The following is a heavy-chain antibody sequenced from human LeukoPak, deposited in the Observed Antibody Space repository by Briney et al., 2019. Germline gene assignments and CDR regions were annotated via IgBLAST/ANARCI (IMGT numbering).Heavy chain of an antibody. CDR1: GFTVSTYY. J-gene: IGHJ4*02. V-gene: IGHV3-7*01. Sequence: PGGSLRLSCAASGFTVSTYYMTWVRQAPGKGLEWVASIKQDGSETYYVDSVKGRFTISRDNAKNSLYLQMSSLRAEDTAVYYCARDQVLVREDFDYWGQGTLVTVSS. CDR3: ARDQVLVREDFDY. CDR2: IKQDGSET. D-gene: IGHD6-13*01.